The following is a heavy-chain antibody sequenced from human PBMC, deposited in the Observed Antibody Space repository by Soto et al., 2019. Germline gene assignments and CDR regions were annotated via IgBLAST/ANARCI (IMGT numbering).Heavy chain of an antibody. CDR1: GDSVSSNSAA. CDR3: ARSTGNWNGAHSYGMAV. D-gene: IGHD1-1*01. V-gene: IGHV6-1*01. Sequence: SQTLSLTCAISGDSVSSNSAAWNWIRQSPSRGLEWLGRTYYRSKWYNDYAVSVKSRITINPDTSKNQFSLQLNSVTPEDTAVYYCARSTGNWNGAHSYGMAVWGQGTTVT. CDR2: TYYRSKWYN. J-gene: IGHJ6*02.